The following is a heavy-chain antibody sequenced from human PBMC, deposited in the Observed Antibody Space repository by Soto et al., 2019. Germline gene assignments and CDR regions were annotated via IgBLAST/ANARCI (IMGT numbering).Heavy chain of an antibody. CDR3: ARGRTDIVVVVAATYYYYYMDV. J-gene: IGHJ6*03. D-gene: IGHD2-15*01. Sequence: SETLSLTCAVYGGSFSGYYWSWIRQPPGKGLEWIGEINHSGSTNYNPSLKSRVTISVDTSKNQFSLKLSSVTAADTAVYYCARGRTDIVVVVAATYYYYYMDVWGKGTTVTVSS. V-gene: IGHV4-34*01. CDR1: GGSFSGYY. CDR2: INHSGST.